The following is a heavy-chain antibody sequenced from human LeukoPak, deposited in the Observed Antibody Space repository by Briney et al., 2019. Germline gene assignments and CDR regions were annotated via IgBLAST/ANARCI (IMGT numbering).Heavy chain of an antibody. CDR3: ARGREYYGSGRFHYYGMDV. V-gene: IGHV4-34*01. Sequence: SATLSLTCAVYGGSFSGYYWSWIRQPPGKGLEWIGEINHSGSTNYNPSLKSRVTISVDTSKNQFSLKLSSVTAADTAVYYCARGREYYGSGRFHYYGMDVWGQGTTVTVSS. CDR1: GGSFSGYY. J-gene: IGHJ6*02. D-gene: IGHD3-10*01. CDR2: INHSGST.